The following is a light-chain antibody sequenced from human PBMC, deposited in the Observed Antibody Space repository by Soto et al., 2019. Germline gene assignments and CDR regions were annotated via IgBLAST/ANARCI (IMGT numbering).Light chain of an antibody. Sequence: QSVLTQPPSVSGAPGQRVTISCTGSSSNIGAGYDVHWYQQLPGKAPKLLIYGNSNRPSGVPYRFSGSKSGTSASLAITGLQAEEEDDYYCQSYDRSLSGWKVFGGGTKLTVL. CDR1: SSNIGAGYD. CDR2: GNS. V-gene: IGLV1-40*01. CDR3: QSYDRSLSGWKV. J-gene: IGLJ2*01.